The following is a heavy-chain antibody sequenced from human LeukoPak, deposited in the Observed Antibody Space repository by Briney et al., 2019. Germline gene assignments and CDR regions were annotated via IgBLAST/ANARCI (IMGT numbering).Heavy chain of an antibody. Sequence: SETLSLTCAVSGGSSRSGDYFWSWIRQPPGKGLEWIGHIHYSGNTYYNPSLKSRVPISVDTSKNQFSLKLSSVTAADTAVYYCARENNDYGGKKAFDYWGQGTLVTVSS. V-gene: IGHV4-30-4*01. CDR1: GGSSRSGDYF. J-gene: IGHJ4*02. CDR2: IHYSGNT. CDR3: ARENNDYGGKKAFDY. D-gene: IGHD4-23*01.